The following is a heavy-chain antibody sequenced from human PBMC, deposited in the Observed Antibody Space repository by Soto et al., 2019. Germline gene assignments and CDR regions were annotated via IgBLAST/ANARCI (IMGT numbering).Heavy chain of an antibody. CDR1: GGSINSGGYY. CDR3: ARVPDR. V-gene: IGHV4-30-2*01. D-gene: IGHD2-2*01. CDR2: IYHSGST. J-gene: IGHJ5*02. Sequence: SETLSLTCTVSGGSINSGGYYWNWIRQQPGKGLEWIGYIYHSGSTYYNPSLKSRVTISVDRSKNQFSLKLSSVTAADTAVYYCARVPDRWGQGTLVTVSS.